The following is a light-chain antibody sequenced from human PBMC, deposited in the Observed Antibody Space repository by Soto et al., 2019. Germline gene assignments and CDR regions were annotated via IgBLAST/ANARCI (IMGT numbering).Light chain of an antibody. CDR2: WAS. J-gene: IGKJ4*01. V-gene: IGKV4-1*01. CDR3: QQYYTTPLT. CDR1: RSVLYSSNNKNY. Sequence: DIVMTQSPDSLAVSLGERATINCKSSRSVLYSSNNKNYLAWYQQQPGQPPKLLIYWASIRESGVPDRFSGSGSGTDFTLTISRLQAEEVAVYYCQQYYTTPLTFGGGTKVEIK.